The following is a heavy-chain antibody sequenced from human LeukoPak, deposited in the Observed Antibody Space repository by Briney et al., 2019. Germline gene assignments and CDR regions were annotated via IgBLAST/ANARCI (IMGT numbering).Heavy chain of an antibody. J-gene: IGHJ4*02. V-gene: IGHV1-18*01. Sequence: GASVTVSCTASGYTFTSYGISWVRQAPGQGLEWMGWISAYNGNTNYAQKFQGRVTMTRDTSISTVYMELSRLTSDDTAVYYCARSLVSGYYLPPDYWGQGTLVTVSS. CDR2: ISAYNGNT. CDR1: GYTFTSYG. D-gene: IGHD3-3*01. CDR3: ARSLVSGYYLPPDY.